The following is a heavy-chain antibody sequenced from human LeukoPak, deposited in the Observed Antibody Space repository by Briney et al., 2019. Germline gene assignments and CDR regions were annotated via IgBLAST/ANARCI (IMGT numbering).Heavy chain of an antibody. J-gene: IGHJ5*02. CDR1: RYSFTNHY. CDR2: INPRGTSK. Sequence: GASVTVSYLASRYSFTNHYMHWVRPAPGQGLAWMGLINPRGTSKIYAEKFQGRIIMTRDMSTTTDYMELISLKSDDTAVYYGARDNSMHERGWWFDPWGQGTLVTVSS. V-gene: IGHV1-46*01. D-gene: IGHD4-23*01. CDR3: ARDNSMHERGWWFDP.